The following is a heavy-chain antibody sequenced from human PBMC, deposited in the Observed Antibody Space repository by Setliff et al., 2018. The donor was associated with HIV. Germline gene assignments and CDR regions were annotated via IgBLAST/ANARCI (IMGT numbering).Heavy chain of an antibody. CDR2: ISPYDLSE. CDR1: GYTFIDYF. CDR3: ARQFSNSFDS. J-gene: IGHJ4*02. V-gene: IGHV1-2*02. Sequence: ASVKVSCKASGYTFIDYFIHWARQAPGQGPEWMGWISPYDLSERTSQKFRGRVTMTRDTSINAAYLDLSGLTSEETAIYYCARQFSNSFDSWGQGTLVTVSS. D-gene: IGHD7-27*01.